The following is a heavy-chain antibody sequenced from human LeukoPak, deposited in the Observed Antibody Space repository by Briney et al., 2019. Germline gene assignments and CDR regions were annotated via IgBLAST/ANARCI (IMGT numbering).Heavy chain of an antibody. J-gene: IGHJ6*02. Sequence: SGTLSLTCAVSGGSISSSNWWSWVRQPPGKGLEWIGEIYHSGSTNYNPSLKSRVTISVDKSKNQFSLKLSSVTAADTAVYYCVRAPPTDILTGYFPPHYYYYGMDVWSQGTTVTVSS. CDR1: GGSISSSNW. V-gene: IGHV4-4*02. D-gene: IGHD3-9*01. CDR2: IYHSGST. CDR3: VRAPPTDILTGYFPPHYYYYGMDV.